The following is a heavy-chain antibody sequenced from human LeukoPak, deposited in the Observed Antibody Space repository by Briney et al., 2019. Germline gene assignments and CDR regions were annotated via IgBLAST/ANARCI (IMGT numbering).Heavy chain of an antibody. V-gene: IGHV4-39*01. Sequence: SETLSLTCTVYGGSLSGYYWSWIRQPPGKGLEWIGSIYYSGSTYYNPSLKSRVTISVDTSKNQFSLKLSSVTAADTAVYYCARHGGDYDILTGYYRFGFDPWGQGTLVTVSS. J-gene: IGHJ5*02. CDR2: IYYSGST. CDR1: GGSLSGYY. CDR3: ARHGGDYDILTGYYRFGFDP. D-gene: IGHD3-9*01.